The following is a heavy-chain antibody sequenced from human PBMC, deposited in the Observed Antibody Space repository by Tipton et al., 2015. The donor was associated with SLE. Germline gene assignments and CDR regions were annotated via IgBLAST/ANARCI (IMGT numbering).Heavy chain of an antibody. CDR2: IYYSGNT. J-gene: IGHJ2*01. Sequence: TLSLTCTVSGGSISSGSYYWSWIRQPPGKGLEWIGYIYYSGNTNYNPSLKNRVTISVDTSKNQFSLKMTSLTAADTAVYYCARGYRIAALRPWYFDLWGRGTLVTVSS. CDR3: ARGYRIAALRPWYFDL. CDR1: GGSISSGSYY. V-gene: IGHV4-61*01. D-gene: IGHD6-13*01.